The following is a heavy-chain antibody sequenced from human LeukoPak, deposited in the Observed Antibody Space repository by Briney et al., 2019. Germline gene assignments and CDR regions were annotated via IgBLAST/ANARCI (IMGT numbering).Heavy chain of an antibody. Sequence: QSGGSLRLSCAASGISFGSYWVTWVRQAPGKGLEWVANIGQDGTETVYVGSVKGRFTISRDNARKLLFLQMNSLRADDTAVYYCAIPSSYDGSRYYHAYWGRGTLVSVSS. CDR1: GISFGSYW. D-gene: IGHD3-22*01. V-gene: IGHV3-7*01. CDR3: AIPSSYDGSRYYHAY. J-gene: IGHJ4*02. CDR2: IGQDGTET.